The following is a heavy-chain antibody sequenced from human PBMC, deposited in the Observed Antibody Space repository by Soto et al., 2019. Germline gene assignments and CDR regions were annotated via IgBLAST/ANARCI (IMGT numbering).Heavy chain of an antibody. J-gene: IGHJ6*03. CDR2: ISWNSGSI. CDR1: GFTFDDYA. Sequence: EVQLVESGGGLVQPGRSLRLSCAASGFTFDDYAMHWVRQAPGKGLEWVSGISWNSGSIGYADSVKGRFTISRDNAKNSLYLQMNSLRAEDTALYYCAKNAIAARPDYYYYYMDGWGKGTTVTVSS. D-gene: IGHD6-6*01. CDR3: AKNAIAARPDYYYYYMDG. V-gene: IGHV3-9*01.